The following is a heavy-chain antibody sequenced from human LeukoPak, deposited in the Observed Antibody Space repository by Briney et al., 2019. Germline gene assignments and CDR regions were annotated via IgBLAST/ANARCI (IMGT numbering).Heavy chain of an antibody. V-gene: IGHV4-4*07. CDR1: GGSISSYY. D-gene: IGHD6-13*01. Sequence: KPSETLSLTCTVSGGSISSYYWSWIRQPAGKGLEWMGRIYTSGSTNYNPSLKSRVTMSVDTSKNQFSLKLSSVTAADTAVYYCARAFGGSSSWSDYYYYYMDVWGKGATVTVSS. J-gene: IGHJ6*03. CDR2: IYTSGST. CDR3: ARAFGGSSSWSDYYYYYMDV.